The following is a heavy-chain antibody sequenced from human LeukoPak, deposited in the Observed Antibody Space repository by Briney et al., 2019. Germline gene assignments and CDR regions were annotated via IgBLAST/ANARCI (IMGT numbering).Heavy chain of an antibody. CDR1: GGSISGWY. D-gene: IGHD6-19*01. CDR2: IYGSGYT. Sequence: SETRSLTCTVSGGSISGWYWSWIRQPPGKGLEWIGNIYGSGYTNYNPSLKSRVTMSIDTSKNHFSLKLTSVTAADTATYYCARETSLAGFASGLGFNYWGQGILVSVSS. V-gene: IGHV4-59*01. J-gene: IGHJ4*02. CDR3: ARETSLAGFASGLGFNY.